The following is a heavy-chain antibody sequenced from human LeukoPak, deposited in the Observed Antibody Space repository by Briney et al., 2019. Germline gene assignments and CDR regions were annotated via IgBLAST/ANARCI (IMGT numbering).Heavy chain of an antibody. V-gene: IGHV4-39*01. CDR1: GGSISSSSYY. J-gene: IGHJ4*02. CDR3: ARLLGSTWYFDD. Sequence: TSETLSLTCTVSGGSISSSSYYWGWIRHPPGKGLELIGTIHYSGSTYYNPSLESRVTMSVDTSKNQFSLKLTSLTAADTAVYYCARLLGSTWYFDDWGQGTLVTVSS. CDR2: IHYSGST. D-gene: IGHD6-13*01.